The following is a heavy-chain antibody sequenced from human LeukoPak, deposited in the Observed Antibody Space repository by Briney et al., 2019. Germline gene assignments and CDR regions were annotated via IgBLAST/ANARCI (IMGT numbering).Heavy chain of an antibody. V-gene: IGHV3-33*06. Sequence: PGRSLRLSCAASGFTFSSYGMHWVRQAPGKGLEWVAVIWYDGSNKYYADSVKGRFTIARDISKNTLFLQMNSLTADDTAVYYCAKGWPIAGDIKDWFALWGQGTLVTVSS. D-gene: IGHD6-13*01. CDR1: GFTFSSYG. CDR3: AKGWPIAGDIKDWFAL. J-gene: IGHJ5*02. CDR2: IWYDGSNK.